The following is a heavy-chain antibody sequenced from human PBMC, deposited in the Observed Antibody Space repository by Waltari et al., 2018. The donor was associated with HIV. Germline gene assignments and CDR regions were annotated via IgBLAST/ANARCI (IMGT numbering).Heavy chain of an antibody. D-gene: IGHD6-13*01. CDR1: GFTFSDYS. Sequence: EVQLVDSGGGLVKPGGSLRLSCAASGFTFSDYSMNWVRQSPGKGLGGVSSISSSGSFIYYADSVKGRFTISRDNAQNSMYLQMNNLRADDSAMYYCARDSRGTSWSLNWFDPWGQGTLVTVSS. CDR3: ARDSRGTSWSLNWFDP. CDR2: ISSSGSFI. J-gene: IGHJ5*02. V-gene: IGHV3-21*02.